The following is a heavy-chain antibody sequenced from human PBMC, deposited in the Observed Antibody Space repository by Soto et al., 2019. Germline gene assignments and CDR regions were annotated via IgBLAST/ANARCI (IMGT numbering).Heavy chain of an antibody. CDR1: GFTFSSYG. V-gene: IGHV3-30*18. CDR2: ISDTGSSH. CDR3: AKDVDSGLRDGFDI. Sequence: GGSLRLSCVGSGFTFSSYGMHWVHQAPGKGLECVAVISDTGSSHYYAASVEGRFTISRDNAKNSLSLQMSSLRPEDTALYYCAKDVDSGLRDGFDIWGQGTMVTVSS. J-gene: IGHJ3*02.